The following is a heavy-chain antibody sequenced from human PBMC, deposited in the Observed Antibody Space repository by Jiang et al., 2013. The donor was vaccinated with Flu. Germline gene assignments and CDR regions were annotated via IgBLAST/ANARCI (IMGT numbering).Heavy chain of an antibody. CDR2: YHMMEVI. D-gene: IGHD3-3*01. V-gene: IGHV3-30*07. CDR3: ARVSDFWSGYNAYYYGMDV. J-gene: IGHJ6*04. Sequence: PGKGLEWWQLYHMMEVINTTQTPSKGRFTISRDNSKNTLYLQMNSLRAEDTAVYYCARVSDFWSGYNAYYYGMDVWGKGTTVTVSS.